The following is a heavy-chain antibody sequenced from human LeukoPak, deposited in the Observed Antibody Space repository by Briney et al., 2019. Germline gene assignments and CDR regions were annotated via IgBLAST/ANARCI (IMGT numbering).Heavy chain of an antibody. Sequence: SETLSLTCTVSGYSISSGYYWGWIRQPPGKGLEWIGSTYHSGSTYYNPSLKSRVTISVDTSKNQFSLKLSSVTAADTAVYYCARGGGSWPYNWFDPWGQGTLVTVSS. V-gene: IGHV4-38-2*02. CDR1: GYSISSGYY. J-gene: IGHJ5*02. CDR2: TYHSGST. D-gene: IGHD6-13*01. CDR3: ARGGGSWPYNWFDP.